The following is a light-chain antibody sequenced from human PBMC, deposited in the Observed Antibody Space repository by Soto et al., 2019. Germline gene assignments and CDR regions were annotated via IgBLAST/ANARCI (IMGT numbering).Light chain of an antibody. Sequence: QSVLTQPASVSGSPGQSIAIYCTGTSNDVGGYNYVSWYQQHPVKAPQLIIYDVTNRPSGVSDRFSGSKSGNTASLTISGLQAQDESDYYCSSYTSSSTPYVFGTGTKVTAL. CDR2: DVT. V-gene: IGLV2-14*01. CDR1: SNDVGGYNY. CDR3: SSYTSSSTPYV. J-gene: IGLJ1*01.